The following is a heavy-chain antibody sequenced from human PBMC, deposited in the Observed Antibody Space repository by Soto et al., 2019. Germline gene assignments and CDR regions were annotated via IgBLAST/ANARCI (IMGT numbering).Heavy chain of an antibody. CDR3: AKGLVVIAAFYYYGMDV. V-gene: IGHV3-30*18. Sequence: GGSLRLSCAASGFTFSSYGMHWVRQAPGKGLEWVAVISHDGSNKYYADSVKGRFTISRDNSKNTLYLQMNSLRAEDTAVYYCAKGLVVIAAFYYYGMDVWGQGTTVTVSS. CDR2: ISHDGSNK. D-gene: IGHD2-15*01. J-gene: IGHJ6*02. CDR1: GFTFSSYG.